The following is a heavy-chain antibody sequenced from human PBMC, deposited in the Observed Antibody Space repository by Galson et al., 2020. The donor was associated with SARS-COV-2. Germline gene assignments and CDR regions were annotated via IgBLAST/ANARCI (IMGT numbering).Heavy chain of an antibody. D-gene: IGHD2-15*01. CDR2: IIPIFGTA. Sequence: SVKVSCKASGGTFSSYAISWVRQAPGQGLEWMGGIIPIFGTANYAQKFQGRVTITADESTSTAYMELSSLRSEDTAVYYCARGGYLLGYCSGGSCYTWFDPWGQGTLVTVSS. V-gene: IGHV1-69*13. J-gene: IGHJ5*02. CDR1: GGTFSSYA. CDR3: ARGGYLLGYCSGGSCYTWFDP.